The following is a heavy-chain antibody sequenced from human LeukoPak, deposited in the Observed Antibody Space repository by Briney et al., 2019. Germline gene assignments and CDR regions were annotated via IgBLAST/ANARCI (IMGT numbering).Heavy chain of an antibody. CDR2: ISYDGSNK. J-gene: IGHJ4*02. D-gene: IGHD6-13*01. CDR3: ARDDSSSWFSFGY. Sequence: GGSLRLSCAASGFTFSSYAMHWVRQAPGKGLEWVAVISYDGSNKYYEDSVKGRFTISRDNSKDTLYLQMDSLRAEDTAVYYCARDDSSSWFSFGYWGQGTLVTVSS. V-gene: IGHV3-30*04. CDR1: GFTFSSYA.